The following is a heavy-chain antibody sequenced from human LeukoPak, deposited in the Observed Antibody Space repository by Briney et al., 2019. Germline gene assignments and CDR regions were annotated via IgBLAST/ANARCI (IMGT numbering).Heavy chain of an antibody. CDR1: EYSFTNYW. CDR2: IYPGDSDS. D-gene: IGHD2-15*01. J-gene: IGHJ4*02. Sequence: GESLKISCKGSEYSFTNYWIGWVRQTPGKGLEWMGIIYPGDSDSRYSPSFQGQVTISVDKSISTAYLQWSSLKASDTAIYYCARRCGGSCYDYWGQGTLVTVSS. V-gene: IGHV5-51*01. CDR3: ARRCGGSCYDY.